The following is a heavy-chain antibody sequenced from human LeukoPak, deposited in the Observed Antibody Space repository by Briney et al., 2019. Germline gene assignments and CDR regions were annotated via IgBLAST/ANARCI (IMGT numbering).Heavy chain of an antibody. Sequence: SETLSLTCAVYGGSFSGYYWSWIRQPPGKGLEWIGEINHSGSTNYNPSLKSRVTISVDTSKNQFSLKLSSVTAADTAVYYCARGASLQYFDWPLIRRDGMDAWGQGTTVTVSS. CDR2: INHSGST. CDR3: ARGASLQYFDWPLIRRDGMDA. D-gene: IGHD3-9*01. CDR1: GGSFSGYY. V-gene: IGHV4-34*01. J-gene: IGHJ6*02.